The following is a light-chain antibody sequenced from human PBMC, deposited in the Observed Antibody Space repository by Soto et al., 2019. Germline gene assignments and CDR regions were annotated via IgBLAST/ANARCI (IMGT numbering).Light chain of an antibody. Sequence: IQMTQSPSTLSASVGDRVTITCRVSQSISSWLAWYQQKPGKAPKLLIYKASSLESGVPSRFSGSGSGTEFTLTISSLQPDDFATYYCQQYNSYSTFGPGTKVNI. J-gene: IGKJ3*01. CDR2: KAS. CDR3: QQYNSYST. CDR1: QSISSW. V-gene: IGKV1-5*03.